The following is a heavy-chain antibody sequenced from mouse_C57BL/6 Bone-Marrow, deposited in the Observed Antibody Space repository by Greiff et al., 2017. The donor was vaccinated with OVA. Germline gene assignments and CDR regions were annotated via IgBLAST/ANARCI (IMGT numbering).Heavy chain of an antibody. CDR1: GFTFSDYG. Sequence: EVKVEESGGGLVKPGGSLKLSCAASGFTFSDYGMHWVRQAPEKGLEWVAYISSGSSTIYYADTVKGRFTISRDTAKNTLFLQMTSLRSEDTAMYYCARPYYFDYWGQGTTLTVSS. CDR2: ISSGSSTI. V-gene: IGHV5-17*01. CDR3: ARPYYFDY. J-gene: IGHJ2*01.